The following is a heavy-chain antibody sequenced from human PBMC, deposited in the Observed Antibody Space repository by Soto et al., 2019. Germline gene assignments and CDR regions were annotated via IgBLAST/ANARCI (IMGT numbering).Heavy chain of an antibody. CDR1: GGTFSSYA. Sequence: QVQLVQSGAEVKKPGSSVKVSCKASGGTFSSYAISWVRQAPGQGLEWMGGIIPIFGTANYAQKFQGRVTITADESTSTAYMELSSLRSEDTAVYYCASAIAAAGVGDYYYYGMDVWGQGTTVTVSS. J-gene: IGHJ6*02. CDR3: ASAIAAAGVGDYYYYGMDV. D-gene: IGHD6-13*01. V-gene: IGHV1-69*01. CDR2: IIPIFGTA.